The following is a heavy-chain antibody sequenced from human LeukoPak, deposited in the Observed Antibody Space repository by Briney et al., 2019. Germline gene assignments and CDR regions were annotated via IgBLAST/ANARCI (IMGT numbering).Heavy chain of an antibody. V-gene: IGHV3-53*01. D-gene: IGHD6-19*01. J-gene: IGHJ4*02. CDR1: GFTVSSNY. CDR2: IYSGGST. CDR3: ARVHNLAVADVDYFDY. Sequence: GGSLRLSCAASGFTVSSNYMSWVLQAPGKGLEWVSVIYSGGSTYYADSVKGRFTISRDNSKNTLYLQMNSLRAEDTAVYYCARVHNLAVADVDYFDYWGQGTLVTVSS.